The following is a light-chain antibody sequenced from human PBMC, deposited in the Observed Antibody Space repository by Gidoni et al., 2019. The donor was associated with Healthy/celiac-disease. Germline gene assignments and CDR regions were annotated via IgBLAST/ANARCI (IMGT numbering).Light chain of an antibody. J-gene: IGKJ4*01. V-gene: IGKV2-28*01. CDR2: LGS. CDR3: MQALQTLLT. CDR1: QSLLHSNGYNY. Sequence: IVLTQSPLSLPVTPGEPAAIPCRSSQSLLHSNGYNYFDWYLQKPGQSPQLLIYLGSNRASGVPDRFSGSGSGTDFTLKISRVEAEDVGVYYCMQALQTLLTFXGXTKVEIK.